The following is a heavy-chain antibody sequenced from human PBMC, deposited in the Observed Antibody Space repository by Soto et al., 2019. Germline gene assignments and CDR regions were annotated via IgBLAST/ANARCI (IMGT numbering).Heavy chain of an antibody. J-gene: IGHJ4*02. Sequence: GGSLRLSCAASGFTFSSFGMHWVRQVPGKGLEWVALISNDGSKKYYADSVKGRFTISRDKSKNTLYLQMNSLRVEDTAVYYCAKDRGWSSADLDYWGQGTLVTVSS. CDR1: GFTFSSFG. D-gene: IGHD6-19*01. CDR3: AKDRGWSSADLDY. CDR2: ISNDGSKK. V-gene: IGHV3-30*18.